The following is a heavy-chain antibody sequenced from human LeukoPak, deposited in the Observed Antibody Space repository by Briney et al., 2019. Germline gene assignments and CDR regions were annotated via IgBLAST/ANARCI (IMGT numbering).Heavy chain of an antibody. CDR1: GFTFSSYG. CDR3: AKAPTTVTDIVPPFDP. D-gene: IGHD4-17*01. Sequence: GGSLRLSCAASGFTFSSYGMHWVRQAPGKGLEWVAFIRYDGSNKYYADSVKGRFTISRDNSKNTLYLQMNSLRAEDTAVYYCAKAPTTVTDIVPPFDPWAREPWSPSP. CDR2: IRYDGSNK. J-gene: IGHJ5*02. V-gene: IGHV3-30*02.